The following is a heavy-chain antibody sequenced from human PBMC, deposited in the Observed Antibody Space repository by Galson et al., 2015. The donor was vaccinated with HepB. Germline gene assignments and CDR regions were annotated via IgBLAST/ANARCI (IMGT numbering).Heavy chain of an antibody. D-gene: IGHD1-26*01. CDR2: IRYDGSND. CDR3: AKDRRFAWGFFDS. J-gene: IGHJ4*02. V-gene: IGHV3-30*02. CDR1: GFTLSTFG. Sequence: SLRLSCATSGFTLSTFGMHWVRQAPGKGLEWVASIRYDGSNDYYAHSVWGRFTISRDNSKNTTYLQMSSLRPEDTALYFCAKDRRFAWGFFDSWGQGTVVTVSS.